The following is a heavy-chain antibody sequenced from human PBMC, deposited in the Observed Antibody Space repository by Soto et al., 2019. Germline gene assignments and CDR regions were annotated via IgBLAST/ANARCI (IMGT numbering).Heavy chain of an antibody. J-gene: IGHJ4*02. Sequence: EVHLLESGGGLVHPGESLRLSCGASGFTFSSCVMTWVRQAPGKGLEWVSCITDSCAGTYYADSVKGRFTISRDNSKNTVYLQMNNLRDEDTGVYYCAKGLINGRWYAGDWGQGTLVTVSS. CDR1: GFTFSSCV. V-gene: IGHV3-23*01. D-gene: IGHD6-13*01. CDR2: ITDSCAGT. CDR3: AKGLINGRWYAGD.